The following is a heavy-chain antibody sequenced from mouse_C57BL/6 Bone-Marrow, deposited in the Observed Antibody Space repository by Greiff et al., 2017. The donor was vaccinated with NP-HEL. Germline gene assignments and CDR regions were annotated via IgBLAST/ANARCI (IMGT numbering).Heavy chain of an antibody. CDR3: ARDRGITYFDY. J-gene: IGHJ2*01. V-gene: IGHV3-6*01. CDR2: ISYDGSN. D-gene: IGHD2-4*01. CDR1: GYSITSGYY. Sequence: EVKLQESGPGLVKPSQSLSLTCSVTGYSITSGYYWNWIRQFPGNKLEWMGYISYDGSNNYNPSLKNRISITRDTSKNQFFLKLNSVTTEDTATYYCARDRGITYFDYWGQGTTLTVSS.